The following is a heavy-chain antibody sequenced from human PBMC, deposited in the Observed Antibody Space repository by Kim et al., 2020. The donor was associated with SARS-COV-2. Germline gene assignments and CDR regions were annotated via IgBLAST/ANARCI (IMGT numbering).Heavy chain of an antibody. V-gene: IGHV3-23*01. CDR2: ISGGGDIT. Sequence: GGSLRLSCAASGFTFSNFAMSWVRQAPGKGLEWVSVISGGGDITYHADSVKGRFTVSRDNSKNALYLQMNSLRADDTAVYYCAKSKGGFYTAETDFWGQGTLVTVSS. D-gene: IGHD3-3*01. CDR1: GFTFSNFA. CDR3: AKSKGGFYTAETDF. J-gene: IGHJ4*02.